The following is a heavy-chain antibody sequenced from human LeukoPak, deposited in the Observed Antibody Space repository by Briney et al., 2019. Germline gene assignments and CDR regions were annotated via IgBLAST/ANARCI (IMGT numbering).Heavy chain of an antibody. V-gene: IGHV5-51*01. CDR2: IYPGDSDT. CDR1: GYSFTSYW. Sequence: GESLKISCKGSGYSFTSYWIGWVRQTPGKGLEWMGIIYPGDSDTRYSPSFQGQVTISADKSISTAYLQWSSLKASDTAMYYCARLGPLLAHYYYYGVDVWGQGTTVTVSS. CDR3: ARLGPLLAHYYYYGVDV. J-gene: IGHJ6*02.